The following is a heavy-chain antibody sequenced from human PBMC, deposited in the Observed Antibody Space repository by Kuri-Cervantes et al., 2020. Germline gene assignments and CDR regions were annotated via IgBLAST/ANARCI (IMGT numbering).Heavy chain of an antibody. CDR3: ARSFGWPGALDY. CDR1: GGSVSSGSYY. J-gene: IGHJ4*02. Sequence: SETLSLTCTVSGGSVSSGSYYWSWIRQPPGKGLEWTGSLHYSGNTYHNPSLKSRLTISVDTSQNQFSLKLSSVTAADTAVYYCARSFGWPGALDYWGQGTLVTVSS. D-gene: IGHD6-19*01. CDR2: LHYSGNT. V-gene: IGHV4-39*01.